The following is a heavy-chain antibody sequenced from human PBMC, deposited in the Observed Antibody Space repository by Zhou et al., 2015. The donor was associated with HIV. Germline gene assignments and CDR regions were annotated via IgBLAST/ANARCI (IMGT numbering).Heavy chain of an antibody. CDR3: TRLIQYESGRFYPDF. CDR1: GFTFSDHY. D-gene: IGHD3-3*01. V-gene: IGHV3-72*01. J-gene: IGHJ4*02. CDR2: SRNKANSYST. Sequence: EVQLVESGGGLVQPGGSLRLSCAASGFTFSDHYMDWVRQAPGKGLEWVGRSRNKANSYSTEYAASVKGRFTISRDESKNLMDLQMISLKIEDTALYYCTRLIQYESGRFYPDFWGQGNPGPPSPQ.